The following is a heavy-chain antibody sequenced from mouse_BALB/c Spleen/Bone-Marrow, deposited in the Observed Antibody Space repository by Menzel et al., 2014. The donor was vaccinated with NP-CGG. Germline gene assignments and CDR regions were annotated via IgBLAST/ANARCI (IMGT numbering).Heavy chain of an antibody. J-gene: IGHJ2*01. CDR3: TRGTRYYFDY. CDR1: GYTFTSYW. Sequence: QVQLQQSGAELVRPGVSVKLSCKASGYTFTSYWINCVKQRPGQGLEWIGNIYPSDSYTNYNQKFKDKATLTVDKSSSTAYMQLSSPTSEDSAVYYCTRGTRYYFDYWGQGPTLTVS. D-gene: IGHD3-3*01. V-gene: IGHV1-69*02. CDR2: IYPSDSYT.